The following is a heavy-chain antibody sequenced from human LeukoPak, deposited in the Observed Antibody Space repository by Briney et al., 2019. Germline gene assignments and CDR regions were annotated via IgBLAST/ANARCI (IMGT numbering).Heavy chain of an antibody. J-gene: IGHJ6*02. D-gene: IGHD2-2*01. CDR2: INHSGST. Sequence: PSETLSLTCAVYGGSFSGYYWSWIRQPPGKGLEWIGEINHSGSTNYNPSLKSRVTISVDTSKNRFSLKLSSVTAADTAVYYCARVGGYCSSTSCYSSPRRYGMDVWGQGTTVTVSS. V-gene: IGHV4-34*01. CDR3: ARVGGYCSSTSCYSSPRRYGMDV. CDR1: GGSFSGYY.